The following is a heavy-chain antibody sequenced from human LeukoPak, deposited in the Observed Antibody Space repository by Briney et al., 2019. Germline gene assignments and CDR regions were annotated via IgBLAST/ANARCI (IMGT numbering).Heavy chain of an antibody. CDR2: INPNSGGT. V-gene: IGHV1-2*02. Sequence: ASVKVSCKASGYTFTGYYMHWVRQAPGQGLEWMGWINPNSGGTNYAQNFQGRVTMTRDTSITTAYMELSRLRSDDTAVYYCVRGGALYYDFWDWGQGALVTVSS. CDR3: VRGGALYYDFWD. J-gene: IGHJ4*02. CDR1: GYTFTGYY. D-gene: IGHD3-3*01.